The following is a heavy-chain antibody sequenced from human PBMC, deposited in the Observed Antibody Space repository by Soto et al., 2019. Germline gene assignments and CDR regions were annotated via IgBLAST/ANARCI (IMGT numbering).Heavy chain of an antibody. CDR3: ARSSRVGVVIISYGMDV. CDR1: GYTFTSYY. D-gene: IGHD3-3*01. J-gene: IGHJ6*02. Sequence: ASVKVSCKASGYTFTSYYMHWVRQAPGQGLEWMGIINPSGGSTSYAQKFQGRVTMTRDTSTSTVYMELSSLRSEDTAVYYCARSSRVGVVIISYGMDVWGQGTTLTVSS. CDR2: INPSGGST. V-gene: IGHV1-46*01.